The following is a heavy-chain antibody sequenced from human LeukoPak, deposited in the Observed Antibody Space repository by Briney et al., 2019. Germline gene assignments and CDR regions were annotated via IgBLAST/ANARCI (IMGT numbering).Heavy chain of an antibody. Sequence: GGSLRLSCAASGFTFSSYGVHWVRQAPGKGLEWVAFIRYDGSNRYYADSVKGRFTISRDNSKNTLHLQMNSLRAEDTAVYYCAKDPFHSSSWYYFDYWGQGTLVTVSS. J-gene: IGHJ4*02. D-gene: IGHD6-13*01. CDR1: GFTFSSYG. CDR2: IRYDGSNR. V-gene: IGHV3-30*02. CDR3: AKDPFHSSSWYYFDY.